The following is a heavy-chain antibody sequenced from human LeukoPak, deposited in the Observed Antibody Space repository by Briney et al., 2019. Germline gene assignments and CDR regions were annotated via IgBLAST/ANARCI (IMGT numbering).Heavy chain of an antibody. Sequence: SETLSLTCTVSGYSISNGYYWGWMRQPPGKGLEWIGSIYHSGRTHYNPSLKSRVIISVDTSKNYFSLKLSSVTAADTAMYYCARDETYSDVWSGSAGGGKGNYLDYWGQGILVTASS. J-gene: IGHJ4*02. CDR2: IYHSGRT. CDR3: ARDETYSDVWSGSAGGGKGNYLDY. CDR1: GYSISNGYY. D-gene: IGHD3-3*01. V-gene: IGHV4-38-2*02.